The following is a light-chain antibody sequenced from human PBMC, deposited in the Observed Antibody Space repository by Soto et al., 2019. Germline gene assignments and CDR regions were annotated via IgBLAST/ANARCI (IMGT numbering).Light chain of an antibody. CDR3: QQYGTSPWT. Sequence: EIVMTQSPATLSVSPRERATPSCRASQSISSSYLAWYQQKPGQAPRLLIYGASSRATGIPDRFSGSGSGTDFTLTISRLEPEDFAVYYCQQYGTSPWTFGQGTKVDIK. J-gene: IGKJ1*01. CDR1: QSISSSY. V-gene: IGKV3-20*01. CDR2: GAS.